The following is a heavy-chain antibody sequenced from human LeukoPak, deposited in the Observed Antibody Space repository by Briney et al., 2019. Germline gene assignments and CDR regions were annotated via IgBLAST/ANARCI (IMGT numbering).Heavy chain of an antibody. D-gene: IGHD3-3*01. CDR1: GGSISSNY. CDR3: ARQNYDEVNYYYYGLDV. Sequence: SETLSLTCSVSGGSISSNYRSWIRQSPGKGLEWIGYIYYRGSTDYNPSLKSRVTMSVDTSKNQFSLKLSSVTAADTAVYYCARQNYDEVNYYYYGLDVWGQGTTVTVSS. CDR2: IYYRGST. V-gene: IGHV4-59*08. J-gene: IGHJ6*02.